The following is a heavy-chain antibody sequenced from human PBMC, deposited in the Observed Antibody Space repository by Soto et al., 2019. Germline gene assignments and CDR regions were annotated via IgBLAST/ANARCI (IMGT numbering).Heavy chain of an antibody. V-gene: IGHV3-30*18. Sequence: GGSLRLSCAASGFTFSSYGMHWVRQAPGKGLEWVAVISYDGSNKYYADSVKGRFTISRENSKNTLYLQMNSLRAEDTAVYYCAKVKQLWSNYYYGMDVWGQGTTVTVSS. D-gene: IGHD5-18*01. CDR3: AKVKQLWSNYYYGMDV. J-gene: IGHJ6*02. CDR1: GFTFSSYG. CDR2: ISYDGSNK.